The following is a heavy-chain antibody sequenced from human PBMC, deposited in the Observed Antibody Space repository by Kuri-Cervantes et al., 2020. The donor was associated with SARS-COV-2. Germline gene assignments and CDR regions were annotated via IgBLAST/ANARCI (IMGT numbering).Heavy chain of an antibody. CDR2: INTNTGNP. V-gene: IGHV7-4-1*02. Sequence: ASVKVSCKASGYTFTSYAMNWVRQAPGQGLEWMGWINTNTGNPTYAQGFTGRFVFSLDTSVSTAYLQISSLKAEDTAVYYCARLAPLLGPPTPDSWGQGTLVTVSS. CDR1: GYTFTSYA. J-gene: IGHJ4*02. D-gene: IGHD7-27*01. CDR3: ARLAPLLGPPTPDS.